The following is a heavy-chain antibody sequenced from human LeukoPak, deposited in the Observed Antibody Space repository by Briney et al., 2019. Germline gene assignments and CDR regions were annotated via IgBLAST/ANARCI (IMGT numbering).Heavy chain of an antibody. CDR3: TTDERAFDI. J-gene: IGHJ3*02. Sequence: GGSLRLSCAASGFTFSNAWMSWVRQAPGKGPEWVGRIKSKTDGGTTDYAAPVKGRFTISRDHSKNTLYLQMSSLKTEDRDIYYCTTDERAFDIWVQGTMAADSS. CDR1: GFTFSNAW. CDR2: IKSKTDGGTT. V-gene: IGHV3-15*01.